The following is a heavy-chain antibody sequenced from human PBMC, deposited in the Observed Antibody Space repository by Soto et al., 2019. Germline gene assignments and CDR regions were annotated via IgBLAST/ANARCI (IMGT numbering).Heavy chain of an antibody. CDR3: ANRGDDIKFFQC. CDR1: GLTFSHNA. Sequence: EVQLLESGGGLVQPGGSLSLSCAASGLTFSHNAMTWVRQAPGKGLEWVSTVSGNGRVTYYTDSVKGRFTISRDNSKNTVYMQMNSLRAEDTAVYYCANRGDDIKFFQCWGQGTLVTVSS. J-gene: IGHJ1*01. D-gene: IGHD2-21*02. V-gene: IGHV3-23*01. CDR2: VSGNGRVT.